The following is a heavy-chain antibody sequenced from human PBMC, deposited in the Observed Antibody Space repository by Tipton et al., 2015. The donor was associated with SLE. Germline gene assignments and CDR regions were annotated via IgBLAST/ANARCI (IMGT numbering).Heavy chain of an antibody. V-gene: IGHV4-39*07. CDR2: FYYSGNT. Sequence: TLSLTCTVSGGSISSRCSYWGWFRQPPGKGLEWIGNFYYSGNTYYNPSLKSRVTISVDSSKNQFSLKLSSVTAADTAVYYCATSNNDYGDFFFDYWGQGTLVTVSS. CDR1: GGSISSRCSY. CDR3: ATSNNDYGDFFFDY. J-gene: IGHJ4*02. D-gene: IGHD4-17*01.